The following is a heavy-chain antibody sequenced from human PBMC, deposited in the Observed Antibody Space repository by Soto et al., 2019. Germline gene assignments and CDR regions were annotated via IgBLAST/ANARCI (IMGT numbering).Heavy chain of an antibody. CDR1: GFTFSSYI. CDR3: ARVYSSGWYDY. D-gene: IGHD6-19*01. Sequence: GGSLRLSCSASGFTFSSYIMNWVRQAPGEGLEWVSSISSSSTYIYYADSVRGRFTISRDNAKNSLYLQMNSLRAEDTAVYYCARVYSSGWYDYWGQGTLVTVSS. V-gene: IGHV3-21*01. CDR2: ISSSSTYI. J-gene: IGHJ4*02.